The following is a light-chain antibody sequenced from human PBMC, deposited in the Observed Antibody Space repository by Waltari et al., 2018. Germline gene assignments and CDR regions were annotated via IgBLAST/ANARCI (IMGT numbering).Light chain of an antibody. CDR1: QLVSSN. CDR2: GSS. J-gene: IGKJ2*01. Sequence: EIVMTQSPATLSVSPGERATHSCRASQLVSSNLAWYQQKPGQAPRLLIYGSSTRATGIPARFSGSGSGTEFTLTISSLQSEDFAVYYCQQYNNWPYTFGQGTKLEIK. CDR3: QQYNNWPYT. V-gene: IGKV3-15*01.